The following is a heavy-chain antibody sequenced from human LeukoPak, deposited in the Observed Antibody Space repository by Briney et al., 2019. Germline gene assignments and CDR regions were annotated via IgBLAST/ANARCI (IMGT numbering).Heavy chain of an antibody. CDR1: GGSISSGSYY. Sequence: SETLSLTCTVSGGSISSGSYYWNWIRQPAGKGLEWIGRIYTSGSTNYNPSLKSRVTISVDTSKNQFSLKLSSVTAADTAVYYCARGYSSGWYGKNYYYYMDVWGKGTTVTISS. CDR2: IYTSGST. V-gene: IGHV4-61*02. CDR3: ARGYSSGWYGKNYYYYMDV. D-gene: IGHD6-19*01. J-gene: IGHJ6*03.